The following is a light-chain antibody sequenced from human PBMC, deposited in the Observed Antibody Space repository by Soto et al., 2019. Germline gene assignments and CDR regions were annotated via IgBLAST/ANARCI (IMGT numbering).Light chain of an antibody. CDR1: SSNIGSNT. V-gene: IGLV1-44*01. CDR3: AAWDDSLNGDV. CDR2: RNN. Sequence: QSVLTQPPSASGTPGQRVTISCSGSSSNIGSNTVNWYQQLPGTAPKLLIYRNNQRPSGVPDRFSGSKSGTSASLAISGLLSEDEADYYCAAWDDSLNGDVFGTGTKVTVL. J-gene: IGLJ1*01.